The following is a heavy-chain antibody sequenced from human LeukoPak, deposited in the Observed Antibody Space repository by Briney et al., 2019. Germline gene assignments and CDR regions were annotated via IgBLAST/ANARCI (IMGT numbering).Heavy chain of an antibody. CDR3: ATGWVRYCSTTSCLGY. Sequence: SETLSLTCTVPGGSISSYYWSWIRQPPGKGLEWIGYIYYSGGTSYNPSLRSRVTISVDTPKNQFSLKLSSVTAADTAVYYCATGWVRYCSTTSCLGYWGQGTLVTLSS. V-gene: IGHV4-59*01. J-gene: IGHJ4*02. CDR2: IYYSGGT. D-gene: IGHD2-2*01. CDR1: GGSISSYY.